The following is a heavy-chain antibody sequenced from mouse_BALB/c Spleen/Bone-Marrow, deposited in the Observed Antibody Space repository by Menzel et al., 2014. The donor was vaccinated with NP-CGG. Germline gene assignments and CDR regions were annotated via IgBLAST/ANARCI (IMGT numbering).Heavy chain of an antibody. D-gene: IGHD1-2*01. CDR1: GYTFTSYT. Sequence: QVQLKQSGAELARPGASVKMSCKASGYTFTSYTMHWVKGRPGQGLEWIGYINPSTGYTNYNQKFKDKATLTADKSSSTACMQLSSLTSEDSAVYYCARSSFLRSYFDYWGQGTTLTVSS. J-gene: IGHJ2*01. CDR2: INPSTGYT. V-gene: IGHV1-4*01. CDR3: ARSSFLRSYFDY.